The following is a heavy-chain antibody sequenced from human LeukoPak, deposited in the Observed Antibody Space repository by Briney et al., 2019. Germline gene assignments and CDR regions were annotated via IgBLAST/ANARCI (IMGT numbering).Heavy chain of an antibody. J-gene: IGHJ4*02. CDR1: GYSFSDYW. Sequence: GESLKISCTGSGYSFSDYWIAWVRRMPGKGLEWMGIIYPGDSETTYSPFFQGQVTISADRSITTTYLQWSSLKASDTAMYYCARGRGYCSSSRCYDFDYWGQGTLVTVSS. D-gene: IGHD2-2*01. V-gene: IGHV5-51*01. CDR2: IYPGDSET. CDR3: ARGRGYCSSSRCYDFDY.